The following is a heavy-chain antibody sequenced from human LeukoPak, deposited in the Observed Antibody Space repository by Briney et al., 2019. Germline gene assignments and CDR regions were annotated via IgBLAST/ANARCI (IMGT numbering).Heavy chain of an antibody. J-gene: IGHJ3*02. Sequence: SETLSLTCTVSGGSISSYYWGWIRQPPGKGLEWIGYIYYSGSTNYNPSLKSRVTISVDTSKNQFSLKLSSVTAADTAVYYCARVDTAMVRSAFDIWGQGTMVTVSS. CDR2: IYYSGST. V-gene: IGHV4-59*01. CDR3: ARVDTAMVRSAFDI. CDR1: GGSISSYY. D-gene: IGHD5-18*01.